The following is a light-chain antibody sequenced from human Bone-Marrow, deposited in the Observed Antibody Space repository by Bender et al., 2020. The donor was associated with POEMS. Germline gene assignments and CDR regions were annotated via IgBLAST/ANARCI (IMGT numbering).Light chain of an antibody. CDR1: SSDVGGYNY. J-gene: IGLJ3*02. V-gene: IGLV2-14*01. Sequence: QSGLTQPRSVSGSPGQSVTISCTGTSSDVGGYNYVSWYQQHPGKAPKLMIYDVSNRPSGVSNRFSGSKSGNTASLTISGLQAEDEADYYCSSYTSSSTNWVFGGGTKLTVL. CDR2: DVS. CDR3: SSYTSSSTNWV.